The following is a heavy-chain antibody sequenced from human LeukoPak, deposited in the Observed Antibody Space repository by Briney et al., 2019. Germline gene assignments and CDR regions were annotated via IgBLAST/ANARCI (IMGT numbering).Heavy chain of an antibody. V-gene: IGHV1-3*01. CDR2: INAGNGNT. D-gene: IGHD2-2*01. Sequence: WASVKVSCKASGYTFTSYDINWVRQATGQRLEWMGWINAGNGNTKYSQKFQGRVTITRDTSASTAYMELSSLRSEDTAVYYCARGRCSSTSCAPWWFDPWGQGTLVTVSS. J-gene: IGHJ5*02. CDR3: ARGRCSSTSCAPWWFDP. CDR1: GYTFTSYD.